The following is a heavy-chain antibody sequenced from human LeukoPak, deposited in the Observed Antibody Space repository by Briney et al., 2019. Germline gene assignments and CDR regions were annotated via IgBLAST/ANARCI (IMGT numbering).Heavy chain of an antibody. J-gene: IGHJ3*02. CDR1: GGTFSSYA. V-gene: IGHV1-69*06. CDR3: ARIYGSNAFDI. Sequence: GASVKVSCKASGGTFSSYAISWVRQAPGQGLEWMGGVIPIFGTANYAQKFQGRVTITADKSTSTAYMELSSLRSEDTAVYYCARIYGSNAFDIWGQGTMVTVSS. D-gene: IGHD3-10*01. CDR2: VIPIFGTA.